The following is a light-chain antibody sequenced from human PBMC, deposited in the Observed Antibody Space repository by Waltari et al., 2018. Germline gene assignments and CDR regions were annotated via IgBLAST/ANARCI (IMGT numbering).Light chain of an antibody. J-gene: IGLJ7*01. CDR1: SSNIGNNY. Sequence: QSVLTQPPSVSAAPGQRVTISCSGGSSNIGNNYVSWYRQFPGTAPKLLIYEGRERPSGIPGRFSGSKSGTSATLDITGLQAGDEADYYCGTWDSSLSGAVFGGGTHLTVL. V-gene: IGLV1-51*02. CDR3: GTWDSSLSGAV. CDR2: EGR.